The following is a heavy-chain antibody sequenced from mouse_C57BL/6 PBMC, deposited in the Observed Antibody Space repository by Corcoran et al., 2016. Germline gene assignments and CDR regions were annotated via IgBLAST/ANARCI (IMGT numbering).Heavy chain of an antibody. D-gene: IGHD3-2*02. CDR1: GYTFTTYG. J-gene: IGHJ2*01. CDR3: ARSGRSGYDFDY. V-gene: IGHV9-3*01. CDR2: INTYSGVP. Sequence: QIQLVQSGPEVKKPGETVKISCKASGYTFTTYGMSWVKQAPGKGLKWMGWINTYSGVPTYADDFKGRFAFSLETSASTAYLQINNLKNEDTATYFCARSGRSGYDFDYWGQGTTLTVSS.